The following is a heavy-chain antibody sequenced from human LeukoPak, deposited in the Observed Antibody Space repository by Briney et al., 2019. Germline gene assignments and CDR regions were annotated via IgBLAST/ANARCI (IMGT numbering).Heavy chain of an antibody. Sequence: ASVKVSCKASGGTFSSYTISWVRQAPGQGLEWMGRIIPILGIANYAQRLQGRVTITADKSTSTAYMELSSLRSEDTAVYYCALDYYDSSGYSDYWGQGTLVTVSS. CDR3: ALDYYDSSGYSDY. CDR1: GGTFSSYT. CDR2: IIPILGIA. V-gene: IGHV1-69*02. J-gene: IGHJ4*02. D-gene: IGHD3-22*01.